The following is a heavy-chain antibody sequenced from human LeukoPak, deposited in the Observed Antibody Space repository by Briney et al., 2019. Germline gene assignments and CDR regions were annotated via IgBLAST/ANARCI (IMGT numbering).Heavy chain of an antibody. CDR2: ISDSGST. CDR1: GGSISGLS. CDR3: ARQGYRDV. V-gene: IGHV4-59*08. Sequence: PSETLSLTCAASGGSISGLSRSWIRQPPGKGLEYIAPISDSGSTSYTPSLKSRVTISVDTSTNPFSLKLSPVSAADTAVYYCARQGYRDVWGKGTTVTVSS. J-gene: IGHJ6*03.